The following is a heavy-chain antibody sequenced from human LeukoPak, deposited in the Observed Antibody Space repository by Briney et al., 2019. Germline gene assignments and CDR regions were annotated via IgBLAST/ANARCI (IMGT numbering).Heavy chain of an antibody. V-gene: IGHV3-23*01. CDR3: AKRPGPKDY. Sequence: QPGGSLRLSCAASGFTFSSYAMSWVRQAPGKGLEWVSSVSASGSSTWYADSVKGRFTISRDNSKNTLYLQMNSLRAEDTAVYYCAKRPGPKDYWGQGTLVTVSS. J-gene: IGHJ4*02. CDR2: VSASGSST. CDR1: GFTFSSYA.